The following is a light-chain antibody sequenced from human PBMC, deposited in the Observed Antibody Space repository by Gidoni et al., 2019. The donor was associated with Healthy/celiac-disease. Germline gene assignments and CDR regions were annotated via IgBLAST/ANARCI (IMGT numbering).Light chain of an antibody. CDR1: QSVSSSY. CDR3: QQYGSSPNT. J-gene: IGKJ2*01. V-gene: IGKV3-20*01. CDR2: GAS. Sequence: EIVLTQSPGTLSLSPGERATLSCRASQSVSSSYLAWYQQKPGQAPRLLIYGASSRATGIPDRFSGSGSGTDFTLLISRLELEDFAVYYCQQYGSSPNTFGQGTKLEIK.